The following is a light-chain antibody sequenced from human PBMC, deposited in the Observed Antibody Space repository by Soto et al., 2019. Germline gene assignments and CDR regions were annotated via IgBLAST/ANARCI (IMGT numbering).Light chain of an antibody. CDR2: GAY. J-gene: IGKJ4*01. V-gene: IGKV3-20*01. CDR3: HQYDSSPRP. Sequence: EIVLTQSPGTLSLSPGERATLSCRASQSVSSSYLAWYQQKPGQAPRLLIYGAYSRATGSPNRFRGSGSGTDFTLTISRREPEDFAVYYCHQYDSSPRPVGGGNEEQIK. CDR1: QSVSSSY.